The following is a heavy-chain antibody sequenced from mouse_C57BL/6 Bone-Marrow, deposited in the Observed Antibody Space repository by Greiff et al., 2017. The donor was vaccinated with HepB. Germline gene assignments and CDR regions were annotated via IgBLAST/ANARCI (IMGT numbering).Heavy chain of an antibody. D-gene: IGHD1-1*01. Sequence: QVTLKVSGPGLLQSSQTLSLPCSFSGFSLSTSGMGVSWFRQPSGKGLEWLAHIYWADDKRYTPSLKSRLTISQDTSRNQVFLKITSVDTAATSTYDSARSAILPGAMDDGGQGTSVTVSA. J-gene: IGHJ4*01. CDR1: GFSLSTSGMG. CDR2: IYWADDK. CDR3: ARSAILPGAMDD. V-gene: IGHV8-12*01.